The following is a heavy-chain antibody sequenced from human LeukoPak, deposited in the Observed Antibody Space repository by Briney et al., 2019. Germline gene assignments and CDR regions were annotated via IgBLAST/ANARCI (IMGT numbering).Heavy chain of an antibody. J-gene: IGHJ4*02. CDR3: ARDYYDSGAYYPDFDY. V-gene: IGHV3-11*06. Sequence: PGGSLRLSCAASGFTFSDYYMSWIRQAPGKGLEWVSYISSGSSYTNYADSVKGRFTISRDNAENSLYLQMNSLRAEDTAVYYCARDYYDSGAYYPDFDYWGQGTLVTVSS. D-gene: IGHD3-22*01. CDR2: ISSGSSYT. CDR1: GFTFSDYY.